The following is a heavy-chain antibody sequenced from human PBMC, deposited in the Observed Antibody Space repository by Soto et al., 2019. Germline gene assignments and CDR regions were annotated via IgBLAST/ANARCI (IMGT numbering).Heavy chain of an antibody. CDR2: IYYSGST. Sequence: PSETLSLTCTVSGGSISSSSYYWGWIRQPPGKGLEWIGSIYYSGSTYYNPSLKSRVTISVDTSKNQFSLKLSSVTAADTAVYYCARHFWDRDYGELDWYDPWGQGTLVTVSS. CDR3: ARHFWDRDYGELDWYDP. D-gene: IGHD4-17*01. CDR1: GGSISSSSYY. V-gene: IGHV4-39*01. J-gene: IGHJ5*02.